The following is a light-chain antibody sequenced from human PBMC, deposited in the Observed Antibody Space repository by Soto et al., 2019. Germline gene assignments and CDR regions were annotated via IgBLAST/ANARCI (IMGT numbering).Light chain of an antibody. CDR2: KES. CDR3: KHYNSYSEA. CDR1: QTVSSW. J-gene: IGKJ1*01. Sequence: DIQMTQSPSTLSGSLGYRVTITSRASQTVSSWLAWYQQQPGKAHKILIYKESTLKSGVSSRFSGSGYGTEFTLTISSLKPADFATYDCKHYNSYSEAFGQGTKVDI. V-gene: IGKV1-5*03.